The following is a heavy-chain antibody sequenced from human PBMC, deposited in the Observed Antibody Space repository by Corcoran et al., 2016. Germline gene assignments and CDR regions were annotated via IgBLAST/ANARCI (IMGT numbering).Heavy chain of an antibody. J-gene: IGHJ4*02. V-gene: IGHV4-39*01. D-gene: IGHD2-2*02. CDR2: IYYSGST. Sequence: QLQLQESGPGLVKPSETLSLTCTVSGGSIGSSSYYWGWIRQPPGKGLEWIGSIYYSGSTYYNPSLKSRVTISVDTSKNQFSLKLSSVTAADTAVYYCARSYCSSTSCYIRGPYYFDYWGQGTLVTVSS. CDR3: ARSYCSSTSCYIRGPYYFDY. CDR1: GGSIGSSSYY.